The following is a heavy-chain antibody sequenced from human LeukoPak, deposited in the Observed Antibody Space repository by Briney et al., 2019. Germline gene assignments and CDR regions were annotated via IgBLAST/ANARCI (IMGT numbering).Heavy chain of an antibody. J-gene: IGHJ4*02. CDR1: GYTFTGYY. V-gene: IGHV1-2*02. CDR3: ARWVQYCSSTSCYGGGFDY. CDR2: INPNSGGT. D-gene: IGHD2-2*01. Sequence: ASVTVSCKASGYTFTGYYMHWVRQAPGQGLEWMGWINPNSGGTNYAQKFQGRVTMTRDTSISTAYMELSRLRSDDTAVYHCARWVQYCSSTSCYGGGFDYWGQGTLVTVSS.